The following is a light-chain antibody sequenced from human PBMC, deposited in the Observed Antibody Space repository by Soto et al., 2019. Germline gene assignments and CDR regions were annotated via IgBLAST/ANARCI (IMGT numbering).Light chain of an antibody. Sequence: EIVMTQSPTTLSVSPGERATLSCRASRSVAYNLAWYQQKPAQAPRLLIYGASTRATGIPARFSASGFGTDFTLTISSLQSEDLAIYYCQQYNDWPPYTFGQGTKVDIK. CDR3: QQYNDWPPYT. V-gene: IGKV3-15*01. CDR1: RSVAYN. J-gene: IGKJ2*01. CDR2: GAS.